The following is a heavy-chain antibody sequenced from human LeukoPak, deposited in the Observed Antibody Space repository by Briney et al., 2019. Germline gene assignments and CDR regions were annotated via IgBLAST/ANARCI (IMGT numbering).Heavy chain of an antibody. CDR3: ASTPPPVYVWGSYRLDAFDI. D-gene: IGHD3-16*02. CDR2: ISSSSSDI. J-gene: IGHJ3*02. Sequence: PGGSLRLSCAASGVTFSSYSMNWVRQAPGKGLEWVSSISSSSSDIYYAASVKGRFPISRANAKNSLYLQMNSLRAEDTAVYYCASTPPPVYVWGSYRLDAFDIWGQGTMVTVSS. V-gene: IGHV3-21*01. CDR1: GVTFSSYS.